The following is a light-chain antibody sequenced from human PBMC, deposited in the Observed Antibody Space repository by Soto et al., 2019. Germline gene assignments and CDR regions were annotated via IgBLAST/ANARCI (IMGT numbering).Light chain of an antibody. CDR1: HHINNY. J-gene: IGKJ3*01. CDR3: QQYDNLPLT. V-gene: IGKV1-33*01. CDR2: DVS. Sequence: DVQMTQSPSSLSASVGDRITITCQASHHINNYLNWYQQKPGKAPRLLIHDVSYLATGVPSRFSGSGFGTDFTFTISSLQPEDFATYSCQQYDNLPLTFGPGTRVDVK.